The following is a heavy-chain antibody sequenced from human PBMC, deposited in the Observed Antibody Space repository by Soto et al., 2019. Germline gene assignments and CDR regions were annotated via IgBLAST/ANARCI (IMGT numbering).Heavy chain of an antibody. CDR3: TTVASTHFDS. J-gene: IGHJ4*02. CDR1: GGSISSPSYN. Sequence: PSETLSLTCTVSGGSISSPSYNWGWVRQPPGKGPEWIGSSFYGGRTHYIPSLKSRLAISVDTARSQVSLILTSVTAADTAVYYCTTVASTHFDSWGQGALVTVSS. CDR2: SFYGGRT. V-gene: IGHV4-39*01. D-gene: IGHD4-17*01.